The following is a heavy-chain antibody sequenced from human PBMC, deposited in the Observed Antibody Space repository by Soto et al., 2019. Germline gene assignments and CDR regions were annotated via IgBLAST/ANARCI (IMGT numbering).Heavy chain of an antibody. CDR2: TIPIFGTA. CDR3: AREYGRYYGSGSYGMNAFDI. V-gene: IGHV1-69*13. J-gene: IGHJ3*02. D-gene: IGHD3-10*01. Sequence: SVKVSCKASGCTFSSYAISWVRQAPGQGLEWMGGTIPIFGTANYAQKFQGRVTITADESTSTAYMELSSLRSEDTAVYYCAREYGRYYGSGSYGMNAFDIWGQGTMVTVSS. CDR1: GCTFSSYA.